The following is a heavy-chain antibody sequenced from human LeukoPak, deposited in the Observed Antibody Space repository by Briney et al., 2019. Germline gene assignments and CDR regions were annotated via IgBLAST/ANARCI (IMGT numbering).Heavy chain of an antibody. D-gene: IGHD1-14*01. Sequence: PSETLSLTCTVSGVSISSGGYYWTWIRQPPGKGLEWIGYIYHSGRTYYSPSLKSRVTISVDRSKNQFSLKLSSVIAADTAVYYCGTTDYYYYYMDVWGKGTTVTVSS. CDR3: GTTDYYYYYMDV. CDR2: IYHSGRT. V-gene: IGHV4-30-2*01. CDR1: GVSISSGGYY. J-gene: IGHJ6*03.